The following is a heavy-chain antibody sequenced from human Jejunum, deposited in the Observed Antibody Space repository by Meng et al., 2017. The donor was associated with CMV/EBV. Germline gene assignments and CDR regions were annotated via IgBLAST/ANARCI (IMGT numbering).Heavy chain of an antibody. V-gene: IGHV3-30*04. Sequence: ASGFPFSSYAMHLVRHAPGKGLEWVAVIPFDGNNEHSADSVKGRFTISRDNSKNTLYLQVNSLRLEDTGVYYCARGTGSGSWLIDSWGQGTLVTVSS. CDR3: ARGTGSGSWLIDS. D-gene: IGHD6-13*01. CDR1: GFPFSSYA. J-gene: IGHJ4*02. CDR2: IPFDGNNE.